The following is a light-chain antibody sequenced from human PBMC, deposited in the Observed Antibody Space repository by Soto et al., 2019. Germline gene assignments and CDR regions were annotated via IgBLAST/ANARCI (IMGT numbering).Light chain of an antibody. CDR2: GAS. CDR3: QQYYSNVPIT. Sequence: AIRMTQSPSSLASATGDRVTITCGASQSIRTYLAWYQQKPGKAPKLLIYGASTLQSGVPSRFSGSCSGTDFTLTISCLQSEDFATYYCQQYYSNVPITFGQGTRLEI. CDR1: QSIRTY. V-gene: IGKV1-8*01. J-gene: IGKJ5*01.